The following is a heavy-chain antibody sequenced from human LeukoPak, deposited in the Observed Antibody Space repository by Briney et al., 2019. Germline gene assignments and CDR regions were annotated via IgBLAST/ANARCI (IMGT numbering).Heavy chain of an antibody. D-gene: IGHD6-19*01. Sequence: PSETLSLTCAVSGYSISSNNWWAWIGQPPGKGLEWIGYIYYSGNTYYNPYNPSLTSRVTMSVDTSKSQFSLKLDSVTEIDTAMYYCARNQAVAANRGAFDIWGQGTMVTVSS. CDR2: IYYSGNT. V-gene: IGHV4-28*01. CDR3: ARNQAVAANRGAFDI. CDR1: GYSISSNNW. J-gene: IGHJ3*02.